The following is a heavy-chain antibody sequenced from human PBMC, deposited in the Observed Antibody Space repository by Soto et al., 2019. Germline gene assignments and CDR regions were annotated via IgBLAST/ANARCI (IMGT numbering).Heavy chain of an antibody. CDR2: ISATNTYT. CDR1: GFTFSTYS. CDR3: ARDLPPHYSHIGGPPAS. J-gene: IGHJ5*02. Sequence: PGGSLRLSCAASGFTFSTYSVHWVRQAPGKGLEWVSYISATNTYTNYADSVKGRFTISRDNAKATLYLQMNSLRAEDTAVYYCARDLPPHYSHIGGPPASWGRGTLVTVSS. V-gene: IGHV3-11*05. D-gene: IGHD2-21*01.